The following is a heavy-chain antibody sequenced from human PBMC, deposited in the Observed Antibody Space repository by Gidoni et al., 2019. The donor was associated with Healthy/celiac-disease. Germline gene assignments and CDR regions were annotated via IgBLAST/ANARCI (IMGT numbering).Heavy chain of an antibody. CDR3: ARVVPRELDYYYGMDV. J-gene: IGHJ6*02. CDR1: GFTFSSYG. CDR2: IGYDGSNK. D-gene: IGHD1-7*01. Sequence: QVQLVESGGGVVQPGRSLRLSCAASGFTFSSYGMHWVRQAPGKGLGCVAVIGYDGSNKYYADSVKGRFTISRDNSKNTLYLQMNSLRAEDTAVYYCARVVPRELDYYYGMDVWGQGTTVTVSS. V-gene: IGHV3-33*01.